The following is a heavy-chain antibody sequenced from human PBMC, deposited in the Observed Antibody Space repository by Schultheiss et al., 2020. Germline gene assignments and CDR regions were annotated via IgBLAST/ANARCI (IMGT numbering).Heavy chain of an antibody. Sequence: GGSLRLSCAASGFTFSDHYMDWVRQAPGKGLEWVAVISYDGSNKYYADSVKGRFTISRDNSKNTLYLQMNSLRAEDTAVYYCAKRAHDYGDYEGGFDPWGQGTLVTVSS. CDR1: GFTFSDHY. CDR3: AKRAHDYGDYEGGFDP. CDR2: ISYDGSNK. V-gene: IGHV3-30*18. D-gene: IGHD4-17*01. J-gene: IGHJ5*02.